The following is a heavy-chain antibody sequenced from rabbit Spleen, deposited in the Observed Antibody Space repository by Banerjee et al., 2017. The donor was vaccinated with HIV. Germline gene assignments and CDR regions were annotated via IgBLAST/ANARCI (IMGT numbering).Heavy chain of an antibody. D-gene: IGHD4-1*01. Sequence: QEQLVESGGDLVQPGASLTLTCTASGFSFSSYYMSWVRQAPGKGLEWIGYIRTGSGSTDYASWAKGRFTISKTSTTVTLQMTSLTAADTATYFCARGGAVSSGWDMFYLDLWGPGTLVTVS. CDR1: GFSFSSYY. CDR3: ARGGAVSSGWDMFYLDL. CDR2: IRTGSGST. J-gene: IGHJ4*01. V-gene: IGHV1S45*01.